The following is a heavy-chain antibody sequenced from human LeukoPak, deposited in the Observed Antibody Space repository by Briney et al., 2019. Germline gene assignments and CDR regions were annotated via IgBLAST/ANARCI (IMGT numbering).Heavy chain of an antibody. CDR1: GGTFSSYA. V-gene: IGHV1-69*04. J-gene: IGHJ4*02. CDR2: IIPILGIA. CDR3: ARVAVSYYYDSSGSLDY. Sequence: ASVKVSCKASGGTFSSYAISWVRQAPGQGLEWMGRIIPILGIANYAQKFQGRVTITADKSTSTAYMELSSLRSEDTAVYYCARVAVSYYYDSSGSLDYWGQGTLVTVSS. D-gene: IGHD3-22*01.